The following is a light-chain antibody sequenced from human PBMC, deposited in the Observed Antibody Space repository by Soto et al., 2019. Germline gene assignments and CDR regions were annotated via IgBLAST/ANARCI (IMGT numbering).Light chain of an antibody. J-gene: IGLJ2*01. V-gene: IGLV3-9*01. CDR1: DIGSTN. Sequence: SYELTQSLSVSVALGQTAKITGGGNDIGSTNVHWYQQKPGQAPVLVIYRDAIRPSGIPERFSGSNSGNTATLTIGRAQAGDEAHYYCQVWHSSTVVFGGGTKLTVL. CDR3: QVWHSSTVV. CDR2: RDA.